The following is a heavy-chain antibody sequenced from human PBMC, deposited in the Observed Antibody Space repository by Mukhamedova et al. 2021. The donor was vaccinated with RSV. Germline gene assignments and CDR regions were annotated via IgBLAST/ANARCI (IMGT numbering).Heavy chain of an antibody. D-gene: IGHD2-21*01. Sequence: GSYYWSWIRQPPGKGLEWIGYIYYSGSTNYNPSLKSRVTISVDTSKNQFSLKLSSVTAADTAVYYCASQNGSYSHWYFDLWGRGPL. J-gene: IGHJ2*01. CDR2: IYYSGST. CDR1: GSYY. V-gene: IGHV4-61*07. CDR3: ASQNGSYSHWYFDL.